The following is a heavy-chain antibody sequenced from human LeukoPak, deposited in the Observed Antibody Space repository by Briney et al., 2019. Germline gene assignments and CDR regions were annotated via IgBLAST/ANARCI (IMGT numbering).Heavy chain of an antibody. Sequence: GGSLRLSCAASGFSFDDYAMSWVRQAPGKGLEWVSDINWNGGSTGYADSVKGRFTISRDNAKNSLYLQMNSLRAEDTAVYYCARDRKDYDYVWGSYTFGEEVVDYWGQGTLVTVSS. CDR1: GFSFDDYA. CDR3: ARDRKDYDYVWGSYTFGEEVVDY. J-gene: IGHJ4*02. V-gene: IGHV3-20*04. D-gene: IGHD3-16*01. CDR2: INWNGGST.